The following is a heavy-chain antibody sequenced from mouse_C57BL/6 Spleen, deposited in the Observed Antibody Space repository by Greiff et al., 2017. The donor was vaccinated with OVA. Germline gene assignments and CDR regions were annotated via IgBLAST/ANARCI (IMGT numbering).Heavy chain of an antibody. V-gene: IGHV1-80*01. CDR2: IYPGDGDT. Sequence: VQLVESGAELVKPGASVKISCKASGYAFSSYWMNWVKQRPGKGLEWIGQIYPGDGDTNYNGKFKGKATLTADKSSSTAYMQLSSLTSEDSAVYFCASYYDYSWFAYWGQGTLVTVSA. CDR3: ASYYDYSWFAY. J-gene: IGHJ3*01. CDR1: GYAFSSYW. D-gene: IGHD2-4*01.